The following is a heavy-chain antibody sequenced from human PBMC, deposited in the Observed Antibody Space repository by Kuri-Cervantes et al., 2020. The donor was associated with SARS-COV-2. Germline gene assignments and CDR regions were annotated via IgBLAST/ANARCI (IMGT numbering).Heavy chain of an antibody. D-gene: IGHD3-3*01. CDR1: GFTFSNAW. Sequence: GESLKISCAASGFTFSNAWMSWVRQAPGKGLEWVGFIRSKAYGGTTEYAASVKGRFTISRDDSKSIAYLQMNSLKTEDTAVYYCTRADFWSGYYGYWGQGTLVTVSS. CDR2: IRSKAYGGTT. V-gene: IGHV3-49*04. CDR3: TRADFWSGYYGY. J-gene: IGHJ4*02.